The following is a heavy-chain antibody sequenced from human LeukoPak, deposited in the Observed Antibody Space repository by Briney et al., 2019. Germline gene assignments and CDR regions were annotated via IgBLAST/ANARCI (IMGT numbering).Heavy chain of an antibody. J-gene: IGHJ5*02. D-gene: IGHD6-13*01. CDR3: AKDVTLGSWYGWFDP. CDR1: GYSLSNSY. Sequence: GASVKVSCKTSGYSLSNSYMHWVRQAPGQGLEWMGVLNPGSGSTSYAQNFQDRVTMTTDMSTSTVYMELSSLRFEDTAVYYCAKDVTLGSWYGWFDPWGQGTLVIVSS. CDR2: LNPGSGST. V-gene: IGHV1-46*01.